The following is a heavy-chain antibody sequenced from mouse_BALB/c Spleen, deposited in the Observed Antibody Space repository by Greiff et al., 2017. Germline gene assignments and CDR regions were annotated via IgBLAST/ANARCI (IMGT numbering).Heavy chain of an antibody. Sequence: VQLKQSGGGLVKPGGSLKLSCAASGFTFSSYTMSWVRQTPEKRLEWVATISSGGSYTYYPDSVKGRFTISRDNAKNTLYLQMSSLKSEDTAMYYCTRDRAGDFAYWGQGTLVTVSA. CDR3: TRDRAGDFAY. CDR2: ISSGGSYT. CDR1: GFTFSSYT. J-gene: IGHJ3*01. V-gene: IGHV5-6-4*01. D-gene: IGHD3-1*01.